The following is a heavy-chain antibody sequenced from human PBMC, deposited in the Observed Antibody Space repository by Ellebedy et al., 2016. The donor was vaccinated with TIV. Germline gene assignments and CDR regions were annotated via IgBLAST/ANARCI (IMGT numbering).Heavy chain of an antibody. V-gene: IGHV3-33*01. CDR1: GFTFNNYG. D-gene: IGHD5-12*01. CDR2: IWYDGTTE. J-gene: IGHJ4*02. CDR3: ARASESSGYDPSAY. Sequence: GESLKISCAASGFTFNNYGMHWVRQAPGKGLEWVALIWYDGTTECYADSVKGRFTISKENSKNTLYLQMNSLRVEDTAVYYCARASESSGYDPSAYWGQGAPVTVSS.